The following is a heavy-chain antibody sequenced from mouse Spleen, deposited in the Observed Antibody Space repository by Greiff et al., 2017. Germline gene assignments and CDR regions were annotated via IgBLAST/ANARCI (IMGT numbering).Heavy chain of an antibody. CDR3: ARPPGVARGWFAY. CDR2: ISSGSSTI. D-gene: IGHD1-1*01. Sequence: EVMLVASGGGLVKPGGSLKLSCAASGFTFSDYGMHWVRQAPEKGLEWVAYISSGSSTIYYADTVKGRFTISRDNAKNTLFLQMTSLRSEDTAMYYCARPPGVARGWFAYWGQGTLVTISA. V-gene: IGHV5-17*01. J-gene: IGHJ3*01. CDR1: GFTFSDYG.